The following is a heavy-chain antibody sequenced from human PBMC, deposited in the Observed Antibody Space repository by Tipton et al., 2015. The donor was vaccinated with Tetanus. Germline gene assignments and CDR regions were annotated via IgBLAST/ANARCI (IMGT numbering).Heavy chain of an antibody. CDR3: GRALGSETTVASGH. Sequence: GSLRLSCVASGFTFSMFSMNWVRQAPGKGLEWVSYISGSSDSIYYADSVKGRFTISRDNGKNSLYLQMNSLRDEDTAVYYCGRALGSETTVASGHWGQGSLVTVSS. CDR1: GFTFSMFS. CDR2: ISGSSDSI. V-gene: IGHV3-48*02. J-gene: IGHJ4*02. D-gene: IGHD1-7*01.